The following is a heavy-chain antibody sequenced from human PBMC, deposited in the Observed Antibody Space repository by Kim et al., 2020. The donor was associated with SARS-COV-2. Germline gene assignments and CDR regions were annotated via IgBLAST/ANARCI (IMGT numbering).Heavy chain of an antibody. CDR2: IYYSGST. Sequence: SETLSLTCTVSGGSISSSYWSWVRQPPGKGLEWVGYIYYSGSTNSNPSLTSRGTISVDTSKNQFTLKLSSVTAAETAVYYCARGIVVVVPAAIYNYYYGMDVWGQGTTVTVSS. CDR1: GGSISSSY. J-gene: IGHJ6*02. CDR3: ARGIVVVVPAAIYNYYYGMDV. D-gene: IGHD2-2*01. V-gene: IGHV4-59*13.